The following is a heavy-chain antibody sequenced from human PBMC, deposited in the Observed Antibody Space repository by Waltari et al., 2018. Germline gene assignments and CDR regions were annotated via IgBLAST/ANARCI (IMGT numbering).Heavy chain of an antibody. CDR3: ARVQKFVVVTADWDY. Sequence: QVQLVQSGAEVKKHGASVKVSCKAAGYTFTSYGISWVRQAPGEWLEWMGWISAYNGNTNYAQKLQGRVTMTTDTASSTAYMELRSLRSDDTAVYYCARVQKFVVVTADWDYWGQGTLVTVSS. CDR2: ISAYNGNT. CDR1: GYTFTSYG. D-gene: IGHD2-21*02. J-gene: IGHJ4*02. V-gene: IGHV1-18*01.